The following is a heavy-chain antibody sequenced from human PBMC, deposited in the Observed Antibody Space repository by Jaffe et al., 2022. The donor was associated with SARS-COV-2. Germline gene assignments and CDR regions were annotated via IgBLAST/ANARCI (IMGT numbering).Heavy chain of an antibody. J-gene: IGHJ4*02. CDR1: GFTFSSYA. CDR3: AKDGWRVADTTWGYPDY. Sequence: EVQLLESGGDLVQPGGSLRLSCAASGFTFSSYAMSWVRQAPGKGLEWVSIISGSGDKSYYADSVKGRFTVSRDNSKDTLYLQMNSLRAEDTALYYCAKDGWRVADTTWGYPDYWGQGTLVAVSS. D-gene: IGHD6-19*01. CDR2: ISGSGDKS. V-gene: IGHV3-23*01.